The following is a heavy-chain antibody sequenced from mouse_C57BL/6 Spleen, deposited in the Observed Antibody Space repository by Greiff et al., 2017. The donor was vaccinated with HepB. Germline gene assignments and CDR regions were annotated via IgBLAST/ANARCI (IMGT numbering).Heavy chain of an antibody. CDR1: GYTFTDYY. D-gene: IGHD1-1*01. CDR3: ARSYYYGSSY. CDR2: INPNNGGT. V-gene: IGHV1-26*01. Sequence: EVQLQQSGPELVKPGASVKISCKASGYTFTDYYMNWVKQSHGKSLEWIGDINPNNGGTSYNQKFKGKATLTVDKSSSTAYMELRSLTSEDSAVHYCARSYYYGSSYWGQGTLVTVSA. J-gene: IGHJ3*01.